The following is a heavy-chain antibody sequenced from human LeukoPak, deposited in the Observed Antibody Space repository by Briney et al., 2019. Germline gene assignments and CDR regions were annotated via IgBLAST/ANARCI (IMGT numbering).Heavy chain of an antibody. CDR3: ARDELSWYYFDY. J-gene: IGHJ4*02. CDR1: GYTFTGYY. CDR2: INPNSGGT. V-gene: IGHV1-2*02. Sequence: ASVKVSCKASGYTFTGYYMHWVRQAPGQGLEWMGWINPNSGGTNYAQKFQGRVTMTRDTSISTAYMELGRLRSDDTAVYYCARDELSWYYFDYWGQGTLVTVSS. D-gene: IGHD1-7*01.